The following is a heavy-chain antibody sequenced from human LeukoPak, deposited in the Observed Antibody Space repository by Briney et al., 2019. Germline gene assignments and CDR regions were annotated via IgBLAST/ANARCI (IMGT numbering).Heavy chain of an antibody. CDR1: GYTFNSYE. V-gene: IGHV1-8*01. D-gene: IGHD2-15*01. Sequence: ASVTVSCKASGYTFNSYEINWVRQAAGQRLEWMGWMNPDNGDTGYAQKFQGRVTMTRDTSISTAYMELSGLTSEDTAVYYCARPPGYCRIPRTHMASCYYWYFDLWGRGTLVTVSS. J-gene: IGHJ2*01. CDR2: MNPDNGDT. CDR3: ARPPGYCRIPRTHMASCYYWYFDL.